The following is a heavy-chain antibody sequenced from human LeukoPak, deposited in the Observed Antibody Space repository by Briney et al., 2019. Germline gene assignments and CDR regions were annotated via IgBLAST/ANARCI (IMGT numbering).Heavy chain of an antibody. J-gene: IGHJ4*02. Sequence: GGSLRLSCAASGFTFSSYWMHWVRQAPGKRLVWVSRINSDGSSTSYADSVKGRFTISRDNAKNTLYLQMNSLRAEDTAVYYCASYSSGYYYAYWGQGTLVTVSS. D-gene: IGHD3-22*01. CDR1: GFTFSSYW. CDR2: INSDGSST. CDR3: ASYSSGYYYAY. V-gene: IGHV3-74*01.